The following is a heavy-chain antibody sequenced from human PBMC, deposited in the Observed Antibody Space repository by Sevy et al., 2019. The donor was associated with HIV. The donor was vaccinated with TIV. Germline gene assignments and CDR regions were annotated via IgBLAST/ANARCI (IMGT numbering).Heavy chain of an antibody. CDR3: VRESYDFWTGPVDYDYGMDV. CDR1: GYSFSDSGYY. V-gene: IGHV1-2*02. D-gene: IGHD3-3*01. J-gene: IGHJ6*02. Sequence: ASVKVSCKASGYSFSDSGYYVHWVRQAPGQGLEWMGWINPKSGATKYAQKFQGRVTMTRDTSVSTANMELTRLTSDDTAVYYCVRESYDFWTGPVDYDYGMDVWGQGTTVTVSS. CDR2: INPKSGAT.